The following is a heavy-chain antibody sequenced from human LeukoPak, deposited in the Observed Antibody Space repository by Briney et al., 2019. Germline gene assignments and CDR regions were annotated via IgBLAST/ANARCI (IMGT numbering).Heavy chain of an antibody. CDR2: VNSSSSSI. Sequence: NPGGSLRLSCVPSGFTFSTYGMNWVRQAPRKGLECVSSVNSSSSSIFYADSVKGRFTNSTDNAKNSLYLQMNSLRADDTAVYYCARDGGYCSGGSCNNWFDPWGQGTLVTVSS. V-gene: IGHV3-21*01. CDR3: ARDGGYCSGGSCNNWFDP. CDR1: GFTFSTYG. D-gene: IGHD2-15*01. J-gene: IGHJ5*02.